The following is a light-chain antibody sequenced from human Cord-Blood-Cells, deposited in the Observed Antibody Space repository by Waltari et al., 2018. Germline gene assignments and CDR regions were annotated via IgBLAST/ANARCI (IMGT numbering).Light chain of an antibody. J-gene: IGLJ3*02. Sequence: QSVLTQPPSASGTPGQRVTISCSGSSSNIGSNYVYCYQQLPGTAPKPPIYRNNQRPSGVPDRFSGSKSGTSASLAISGLRSEDEADYYCAAWDDSLSGPVFGGGTKLTVL. CDR1: SSNIGSNY. CDR3: AAWDDSLSGPV. V-gene: IGLV1-47*01. CDR2: RNN.